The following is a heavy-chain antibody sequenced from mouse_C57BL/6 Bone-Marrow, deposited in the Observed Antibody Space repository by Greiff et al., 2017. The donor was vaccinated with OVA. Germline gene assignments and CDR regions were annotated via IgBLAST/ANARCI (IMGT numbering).Heavy chain of an antibody. D-gene: IGHD2-2*01. CDR3: AREDGYDRFYYAMDY. Sequence: EVQGVESGGGLVKPGGSLKLSCAASGFTFSSYAMSWVRQTPEKRLEWVATISDGGSYTYYPDNVKGRFTISRDNAKNNLYLQMSQLKSEDTAMYYCAREDGYDRFYYAMDYWGQGTSVTVSS. V-gene: IGHV5-4*01. CDR1: GFTFSSYA. CDR2: ISDGGSYT. J-gene: IGHJ4*01.